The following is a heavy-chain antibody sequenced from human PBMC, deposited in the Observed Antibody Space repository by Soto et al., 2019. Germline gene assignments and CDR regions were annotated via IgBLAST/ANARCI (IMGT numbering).Heavy chain of an antibody. J-gene: IGHJ5*02. CDR2: ISAGGGNT. Sequence: EVQLLESGGGLVQPGGSLRLSCAASGFSFSTYAMSWVRQAPGKGLEWVSGISAGGGNTYYADSVRGRFTISRDNSKNTVDLQISSLRAEDTALYYWAKHSEYQLLSWLDPWGLGTLVTVSS. CDR1: GFSFSTYA. CDR3: AKHSEYQLLSWLDP. D-gene: IGHD2-2*01. V-gene: IGHV3-23*01.